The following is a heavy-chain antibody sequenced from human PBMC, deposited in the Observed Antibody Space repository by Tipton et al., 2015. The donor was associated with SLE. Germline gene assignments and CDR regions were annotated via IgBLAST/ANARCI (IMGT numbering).Heavy chain of an antibody. CDR1: GGSMTSHY. Sequence: LRLSCSVSGGSMTSHYWSWIRQSPGKGLEWIAHIKYSGSANYNPSLESRVTISLDTSKNQFSLKVNSVIVADTAVYYCARCSGYSSGPRDDVFDIWGQGTVVTVSS. J-gene: IGHJ3*02. CDR2: IKYSGSA. CDR3: ARCSGYSSGPRDDVFDI. V-gene: IGHV4-59*11. D-gene: IGHD2-8*02.